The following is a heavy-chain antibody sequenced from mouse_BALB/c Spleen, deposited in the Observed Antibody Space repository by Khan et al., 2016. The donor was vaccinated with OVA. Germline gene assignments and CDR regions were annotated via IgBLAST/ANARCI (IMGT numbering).Heavy chain of an antibody. J-gene: IGHJ3*01. CDR1: GYTFTDYY. V-gene: IGHV1-77*01. CDR3: ARRNYFGYTFAY. Sequence: QVRLQQSGAELARPGASVKLSCKASGYTFTDYYINWVKQRTGQGLEWIGEISPGSGDTYYNERFKGKATLTADKSSSTAYMQLSSLTSYASSVYFYARRNYFGYTFAYWGQGTLVTVSA. CDR2: ISPGSGDT. D-gene: IGHD1-2*01.